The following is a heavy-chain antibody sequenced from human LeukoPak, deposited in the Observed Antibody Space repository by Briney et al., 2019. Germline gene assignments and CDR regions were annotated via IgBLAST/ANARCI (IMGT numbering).Heavy chain of an antibody. CDR3: ARAPMVIIRRYDYYYYGMDV. V-gene: IGHV4-34*01. CDR1: GGSFSGYY. J-gene: IGHJ6*02. Sequence: PSETLSLTCAVYGGSFSGYYWSWIRQPPGKGLEWIGEINHSGSTNYNPSLKSRVTISVDTSKNQFSLKLSSVTAADTAVYYCARAPMVIIRRYDYYYYGMDVWGQGTTVTVSS. CDR2: INHSGST. D-gene: IGHD3-3*01.